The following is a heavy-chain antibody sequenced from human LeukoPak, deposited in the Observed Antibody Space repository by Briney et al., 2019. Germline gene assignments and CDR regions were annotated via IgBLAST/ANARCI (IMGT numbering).Heavy chain of an antibody. CDR1: GYSFTSYW. V-gene: IGHV5-51*01. Sequence: GESLKISCKGSGYSFTSYWIGWVRQMPGKGLEWMGIIYPGVSDTRYSPSFQGQVTISADKSISTAYLQWSSLKASDTAMYYCARADDYYDSSGSYYFDYWGQGTLVTVSS. CDR2: IYPGVSDT. D-gene: IGHD3-22*01. J-gene: IGHJ4*02. CDR3: ARADDYYDSSGSYYFDY.